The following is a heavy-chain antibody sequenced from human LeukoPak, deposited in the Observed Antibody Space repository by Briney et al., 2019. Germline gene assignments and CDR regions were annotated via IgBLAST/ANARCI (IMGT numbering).Heavy chain of an antibody. D-gene: IGHD3-22*01. Sequence: ASVKVSCKASGYTFTSYGISWVRQAPGQGLEWMGWISAYNGNTNYAQKLQGRVTMTTDTSTSTAYMELRSLRSDDTAVYYCARGVRYYYDSSGYPDYWGQETLVTVSS. V-gene: IGHV1-18*01. J-gene: IGHJ4*02. CDR1: GYTFTSYG. CDR3: ARGVRYYYDSSGYPDY. CDR2: ISAYNGNT.